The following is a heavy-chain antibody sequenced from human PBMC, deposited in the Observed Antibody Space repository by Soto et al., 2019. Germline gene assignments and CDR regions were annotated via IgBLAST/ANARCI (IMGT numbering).Heavy chain of an antibody. Sequence: GGSLRLSCAASGFTFSSYAMSWVRQAPGKGLEWVSAISGSGGSTYYADSVKGRFTISRDNSKNTLYLQINSLRAEDTAVYYCAKGVWFGELLYVPEYYYYYGMDVWGQGTTVTVSS. J-gene: IGHJ6*02. D-gene: IGHD3-10*01. CDR1: GFTFSSYA. V-gene: IGHV3-23*01. CDR2: ISGSGGST. CDR3: AKGVWFGELLYVPEYYYYYGMDV.